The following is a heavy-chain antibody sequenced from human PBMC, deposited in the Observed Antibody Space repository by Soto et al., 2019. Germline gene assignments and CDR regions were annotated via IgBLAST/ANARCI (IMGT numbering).Heavy chain of an antibody. Sequence: WGPLIVCWKASECTVSCYSIHWVRQAPGRGVEWVAVISYDGSNKYYADSVKGRCSVSRDDSMSTLYLQMNSLRAEDTALYYCARDSLVFCGGDCMGCDYWGQGTQVTVSS. J-gene: IGHJ4*02. CDR2: ISYDGSNK. CDR1: ECTVSCYS. V-gene: IGHV3-30-3*01. CDR3: ARDSLVFCGGDCMGCDY. D-gene: IGHD2-21*02.